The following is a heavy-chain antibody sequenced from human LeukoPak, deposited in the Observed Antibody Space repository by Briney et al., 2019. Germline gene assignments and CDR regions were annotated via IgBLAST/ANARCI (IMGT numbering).Heavy chain of an antibody. CDR3: ARDRCSGGSCYGHDAFDI. Sequence: GASVKVSCKASGYTFTSYGISWVRQAPGQGLEWMGWINPNSGGTNYAQKLQGRVTMTRDTSISTAYMELSRLRSDDTAVYYCARDRCSGGSCYGHDAFDIWGQGTMVTVSS. CDR2: INPNSGGT. J-gene: IGHJ3*02. CDR1: GYTFTSYG. D-gene: IGHD2-15*01. V-gene: IGHV1-2*02.